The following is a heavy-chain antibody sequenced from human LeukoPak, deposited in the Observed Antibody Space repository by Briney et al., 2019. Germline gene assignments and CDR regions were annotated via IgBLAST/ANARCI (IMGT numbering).Heavy chain of an antibody. Sequence: PGGSLRLSCAASGFSFSIHWMSWVRQAPGKGLERVAKINPDGSEKYYVDSVKGRFTISRDNAKNSVYVQMNSLRAEDTAIYYCAKGPLYSPAAGDKFDYWGQGTLVTVSS. J-gene: IGHJ4*02. CDR1: GFSFSIHW. CDR3: AKGPLYSPAAGDKFDY. V-gene: IGHV3-7*03. CDR2: INPDGSEK. D-gene: IGHD6-13*01.